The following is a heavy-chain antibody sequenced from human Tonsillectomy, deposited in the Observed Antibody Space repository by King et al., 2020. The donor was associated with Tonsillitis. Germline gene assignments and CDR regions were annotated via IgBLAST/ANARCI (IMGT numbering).Heavy chain of an antibody. V-gene: IGHV3-53*01. D-gene: IGHD1-1*01. CDR3: SRGNWNDVFDY. CDR2: LYSSGTT. CDR1: GFIVRRHY. Sequence: VQLVESGGGLMQPGGSLRLSCAASGFIVRRHYMSWVREAPGKGLEWVSILYSSGTTFYADSVKGRFTISRDNAKNTLFLQMKNVRVEETAVYYCSRGNWNDVFDYWGQGTPVTVSS. J-gene: IGHJ4*02.